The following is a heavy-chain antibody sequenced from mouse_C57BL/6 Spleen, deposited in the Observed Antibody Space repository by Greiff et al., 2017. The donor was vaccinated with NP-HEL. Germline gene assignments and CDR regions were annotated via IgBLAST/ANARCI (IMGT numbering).Heavy chain of an antibody. CDR3: VSLDGYHYAMDY. Sequence: GGGLVQPKGSLKLSCAASGFSFNTYAMNWVRQAPGKGLEWVARIRSKSNNYATYYADSVKDRFTISRDDSESMLYLQMNNLKTEDTAMYYCVSLDGYHYAMDYWGQGTSVTVSS. CDR1: GFSFNTYA. V-gene: IGHV10-1*01. D-gene: IGHD2-3*01. CDR2: IRSKSNNYAT. J-gene: IGHJ4*01.